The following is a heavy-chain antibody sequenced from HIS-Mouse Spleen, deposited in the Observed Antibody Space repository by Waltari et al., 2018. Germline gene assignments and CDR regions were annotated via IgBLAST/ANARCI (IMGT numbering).Heavy chain of an antibody. J-gene: IGHJ2*01. Sequence: QLQLQESGPGLVKTSETLSLTCTVSGGSISSSSYYWGWIRQTPGKGLEWIGSIYYSGSTYYNPSLKSRVTISVDTSKNQFSLKLSSVTAADTAVYYCAREIPYSSSWYDWYFDLWGRGTLVTVSS. CDR2: IYYSGST. V-gene: IGHV4-39*07. CDR3: AREIPYSSSWYDWYFDL. CDR1: GGSISSSSYY. D-gene: IGHD6-13*01.